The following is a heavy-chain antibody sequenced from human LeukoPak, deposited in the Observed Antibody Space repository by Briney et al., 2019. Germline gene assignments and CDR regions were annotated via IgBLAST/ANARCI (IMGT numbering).Heavy chain of an antibody. CDR3: ARARTFGGVIVIPYYSDY. CDR1: GFTFSSYG. J-gene: IGHJ4*02. V-gene: IGHV3-33*01. D-gene: IGHD3-16*02. Sequence: GRSLRLSCAASGFTFSSYGMHWVRQAPGKGLEWVALIWYDGSNEYHADSVKGRFTISRDNSKNTLYLQMNSLRAEDTAVYYCARARTFGGVIVIPYYSDYWGQGTLVTVSS. CDR2: IWYDGSNE.